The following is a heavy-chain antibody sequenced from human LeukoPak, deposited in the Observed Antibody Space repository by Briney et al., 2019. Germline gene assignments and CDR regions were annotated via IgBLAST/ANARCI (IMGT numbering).Heavy chain of an antibody. D-gene: IGHD2-15*01. CDR1: GFSFSNYV. J-gene: IGHJ3*02. CDR2: IMPNGETR. CDR3: ARGRDGGFAFDI. Sequence: GGSLRLSCAASGFSFSNYVMHWVRQAPGKGLEYVSAIMPNGETRGYANSMKGRFTISRDNSKNTLYLQMGSLRAEDMAVYYCARGRDGGFAFDIWGQGTLVTVSS. V-gene: IGHV3-64*01.